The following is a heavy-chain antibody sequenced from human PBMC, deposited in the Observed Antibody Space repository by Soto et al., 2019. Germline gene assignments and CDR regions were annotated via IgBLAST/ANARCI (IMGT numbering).Heavy chain of an antibody. V-gene: IGHV3-7*03. CDR3: ASGRDCDI. CDR1: GFTFSDFW. Sequence: ESGGGLVQPGGSLRLSCAASGFTFSDFWMTWVRQAPGKGLEWAANIKQDGSERYYVGSVKGRFTISRANAKNSVNLEMTSLRAEDKAVYYCASGRDCDIWGRGTMVTVSS. J-gene: IGHJ3*02. D-gene: IGHD2-21*02. CDR2: IKQDGSER.